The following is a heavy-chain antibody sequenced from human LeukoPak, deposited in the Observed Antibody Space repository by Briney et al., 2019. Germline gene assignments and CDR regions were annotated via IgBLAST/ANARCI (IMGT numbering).Heavy chain of an antibody. J-gene: IGHJ6*03. CDR2: IYGDGTK. CDR1: GFTFNNYG. Sequence: GGTLRLSCVASGFTFNNYGMAWVRQAPGKGLEWVSLIYGDGTKYYAHSVKGRFTISRDNSNKTLYLQMNSLRVEDTAVYYCARDGYYYGSGPYYMDVWGKGTTVTISS. D-gene: IGHD3-10*01. V-gene: IGHV3-53*01. CDR3: ARDGYYYGSGPYYMDV.